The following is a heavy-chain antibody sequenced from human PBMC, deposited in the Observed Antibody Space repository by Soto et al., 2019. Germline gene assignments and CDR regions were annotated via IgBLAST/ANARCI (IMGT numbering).Heavy chain of an antibody. D-gene: IGHD3-22*01. Sequence: QVQLVESGGGVVQPGRSLRLSCAASGFTFSSYAMHWVRQAPGKGLEGVAVISYDGSNKYYADSVKGRFTISRDNSKNTLYLQMNSLRAEDTAVYYCARVMIVVVEAADDAFDIWGQGTMVTVSS. J-gene: IGHJ3*02. CDR3: ARVMIVVVEAADDAFDI. V-gene: IGHV3-30-3*01. CDR2: ISYDGSNK. CDR1: GFTFSSYA.